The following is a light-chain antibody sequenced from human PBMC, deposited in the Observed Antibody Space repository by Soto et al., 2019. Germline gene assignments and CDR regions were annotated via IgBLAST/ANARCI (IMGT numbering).Light chain of an antibody. V-gene: IGLV1-44*01. J-gene: IGLJ1*01. CDR2: SNK. CDR3: AAWDDSLNGYYV. Sequence: QSVLTQPPSASGTPGQRVTISCSGSRSNIGSNTVNWYQQLPGTAPKLLIYSNKQRPSGVPDRFSGSKSGTSASLAISGLQSEDEADYYCAAWDDSLNGYYVFGTGT. CDR1: RSNIGSNT.